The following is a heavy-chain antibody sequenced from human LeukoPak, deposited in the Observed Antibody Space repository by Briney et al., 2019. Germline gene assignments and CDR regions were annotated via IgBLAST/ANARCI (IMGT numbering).Heavy chain of an antibody. CDR3: AKRITVSAGFSFDS. Sequence: PGGSLRLSCVGSGFPFSRFAMSWVRQAPGKGLEWVSSVSGGGTSTWYAHSVKGRSSISRDDSKNMQFLQMNSLRAEDTALYFCAKRITVSAGFSFDSWGQGILVTVSS. CDR2: VSGGGTST. CDR1: GFPFSRFA. D-gene: IGHD6-19*01. V-gene: IGHV3-23*01. J-gene: IGHJ4*02.